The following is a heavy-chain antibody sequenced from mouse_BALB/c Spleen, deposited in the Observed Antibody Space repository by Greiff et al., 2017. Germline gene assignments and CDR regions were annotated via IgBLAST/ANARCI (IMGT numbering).Heavy chain of an antibody. CDR1: GFTFSSYT. V-gene: IGHV5-9*03. CDR3: ARYQTAQATSYAMDY. J-gene: IGHJ4*01. Sequence: EVMLVESGGGLVKPGGSLKLSCAASGFTFSSYTMSWVRQTPEKRLEWVATISSGGGNTYYPDSVKGRFTISRDNAKNNLYLQMSSLRSEDTALYYCARYQTAQATSYAMDYWGQGTSVTVSS. CDR2: ISSGGGNT. D-gene: IGHD3-2*02.